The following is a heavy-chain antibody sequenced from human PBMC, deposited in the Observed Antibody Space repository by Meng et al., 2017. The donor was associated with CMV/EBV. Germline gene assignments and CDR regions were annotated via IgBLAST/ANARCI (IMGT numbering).Heavy chain of an antibody. CDR1: GGSFSGYY. Sequence: SQTLSLTCAVFGGSFSGYYWSWIRQPPGKGLEWIGEINHSGSTNYNPPLKSRVTISVDTSKKQFSLKLSSVTAADTAVYYCARGRYCSSTSCYGMDVWGQGTTVTVSS. CDR3: ARGRYCSSTSCYGMDV. D-gene: IGHD2-2*01. CDR2: INHSGST. J-gene: IGHJ6*02. V-gene: IGHV4-34*01.